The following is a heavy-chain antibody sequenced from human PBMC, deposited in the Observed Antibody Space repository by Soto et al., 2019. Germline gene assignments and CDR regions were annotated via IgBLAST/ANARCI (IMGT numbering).Heavy chain of an antibody. V-gene: IGHV4-31*03. CDR3: AIYDSSGPRGFQH. Sequence: SETLSLTCTVSGGSLSSGGYYWSWIRQHPGKGLEWIGYIYYSGSTYYNPSLKSRVTISVDTSKNQFSLKLSSVTAADTAVYYCAIYDSSGPRGFQHWGQGTLVTVSS. D-gene: IGHD3-22*01. CDR2: IYYSGST. J-gene: IGHJ1*01. CDR1: GGSLSSGGYY.